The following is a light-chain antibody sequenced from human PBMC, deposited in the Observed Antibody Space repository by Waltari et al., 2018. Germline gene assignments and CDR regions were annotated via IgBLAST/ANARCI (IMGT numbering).Light chain of an antibody. CDR3: QQFDNLYT. CDR2: DAS. V-gene: IGKV1-33*01. CDR1: QDISNN. Sequence: DIQMTQSPSSLSSSVGDRVTITCQASQDISNNLNWYQQKPGKAPKLLIYDASHLETGVPSRFSGSGSGTDFTFTISSLQPEDIATYYCQQFDNLYTFGQGTKLEIK. J-gene: IGKJ2*01.